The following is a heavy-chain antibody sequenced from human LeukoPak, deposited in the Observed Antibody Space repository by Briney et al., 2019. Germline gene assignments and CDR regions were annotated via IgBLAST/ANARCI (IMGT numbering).Heavy chain of an antibody. V-gene: IGHV3-7*01. D-gene: IGHD6-13*01. Sequence: GGSLRLSCATSGFTFSSYWMSWVRQAPGKGLEWVANIKQDGSEKYYVDSVKGRFTISRDNAKNSLYLQMNSLRAEDTAVYYCARLGHSSSWYFGALFDYWGQGTLVTVSS. CDR3: ARLGHSSSWYFGALFDY. CDR1: GFTFSSYW. CDR2: IKQDGSEK. J-gene: IGHJ4*02.